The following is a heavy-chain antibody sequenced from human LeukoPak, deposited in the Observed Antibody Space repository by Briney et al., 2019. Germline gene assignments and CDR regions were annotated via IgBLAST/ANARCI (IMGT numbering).Heavy chain of an antibody. Sequence: GGSLRLSCAASGFTFQIYAMSWVHLAPGKGLQWVASMCGSAGCTFYADSVKGRFTISRDNSKNTLYLQMNDLRADDTAIYYCARDRPNYHESNGHYYNRDGDHWGQGALVTVSS. V-gene: IGHV3-23*01. D-gene: IGHD3-22*01. CDR3: ARDRPNYHESNGHYYNRDGDH. J-gene: IGHJ5*02. CDR1: GFTFQIYA. CDR2: MCGSAGCT.